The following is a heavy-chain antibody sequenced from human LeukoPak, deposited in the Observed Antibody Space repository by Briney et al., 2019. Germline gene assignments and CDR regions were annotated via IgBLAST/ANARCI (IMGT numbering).Heavy chain of an antibody. D-gene: IGHD3/OR15-3a*01. Sequence: SVKLSCKASGRTFSSYTIRWVPQAPGQGLEGMGRIIPILGIANYAQKFQSRVTINADKSTSTAYMELSSRRSEYTAVYYCARAIVRSGFLDRLNYMDVWGKGTTVTVSS. V-gene: IGHV1-69*02. J-gene: IGHJ6*03. CDR1: GRTFSSYT. CDR3: ARAIVRSGFLDRLNYMDV. CDR2: IIPILGIA.